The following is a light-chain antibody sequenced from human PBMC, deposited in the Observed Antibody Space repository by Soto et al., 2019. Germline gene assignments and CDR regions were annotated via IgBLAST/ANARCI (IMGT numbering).Light chain of an antibody. CDR2: SNN. CDR1: SSNIKSNT. Sequence: QSVLTQPPSASGTPGQRVTISCYGSSSNIKSNTVSWYQHLPRTAPKLLIYSNNQRPSGVPDRFSGSKSGTSASLAISGLQSEDEADYYCSSYTSSSTWVFGGGTKLTVL. V-gene: IGLV1-44*01. J-gene: IGLJ3*02. CDR3: SSYTSSSTWV.